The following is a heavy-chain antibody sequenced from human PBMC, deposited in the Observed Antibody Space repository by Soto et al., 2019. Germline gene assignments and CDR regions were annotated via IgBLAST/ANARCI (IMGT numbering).Heavy chain of an antibody. V-gene: IGHV3-21*01. CDR1: GFTFSSYT. CDR2: LISDSSYI. J-gene: IGHJ3*01. Sequence: PGGSLRLSCAASGFTFSSYTMGWVRQAPGKGLEWVSSLISDSSYIYSADSLKGRFTISRDNGRNSLYLQMNSLRAEDTAVYYCARASRAIFGVALDNDDFDFWGHMTMVTVS. CDR3: ARASRAIFGVALDNDDFDF. D-gene: IGHD3-3*01.